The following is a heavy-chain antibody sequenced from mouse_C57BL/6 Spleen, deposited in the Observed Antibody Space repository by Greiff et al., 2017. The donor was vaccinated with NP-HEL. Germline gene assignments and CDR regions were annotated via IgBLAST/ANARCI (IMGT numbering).Heavy chain of an antibody. J-gene: IGHJ2*01. CDR3: TRQFDY. Sequence: VKLQESGAELVRPGASVTLSCKASGYTFTDYEMHWVKQTPVHGLEWIGAIDPETGGTAYNQKFKGKAILTADKSSSTAYMELRSLTSEDSAVYYCTRQFDYWGQGTTLTVSS. CDR1: GYTFTDYE. CDR2: IDPETGGT. V-gene: IGHV1-15*01.